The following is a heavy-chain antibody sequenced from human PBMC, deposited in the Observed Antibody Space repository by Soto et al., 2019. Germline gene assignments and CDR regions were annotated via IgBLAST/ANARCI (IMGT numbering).Heavy chain of an antibody. J-gene: IGHJ4*02. D-gene: IGHD2-2*01. CDR2: ISGSGGST. V-gene: IGHV3-23*01. Sequence: EVQLLESGGGLVQPGGSLRLSCAASGFTFSSYAMSWVRQAPGKGLEWVSAISGSGGSTYYADSVKGRFTISRDNSKNTLYLQMNSLRAGDTAVYYCAKDLRRYCSSTSCYEGFDYWGQGTLVTVSS. CDR1: GFTFSSYA. CDR3: AKDLRRYCSSTSCYEGFDY.